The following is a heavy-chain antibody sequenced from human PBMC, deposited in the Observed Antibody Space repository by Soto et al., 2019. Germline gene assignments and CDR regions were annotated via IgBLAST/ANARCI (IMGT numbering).Heavy chain of an antibody. CDR1: GGSISSYY. CDR3: VRRPLSNYYFDY. V-gene: IGHV4-59*08. J-gene: IGHJ4*02. CDR2: IYSSGST. Sequence: ETLSLPCTVSGGSISSYYWSWIRQPPGKGLEWIGYIYSSGSTNFNPSLKSRVTIPVDTSKNQFSLRLSSVTDADTAVYYCVRRPLSNYYFDYWGQGTLVTVSS.